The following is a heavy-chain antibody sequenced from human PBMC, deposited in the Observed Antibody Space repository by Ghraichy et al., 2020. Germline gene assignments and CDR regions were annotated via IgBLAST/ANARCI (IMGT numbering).Heavy chain of an antibody. J-gene: IGHJ4*02. D-gene: IGHD2-8*01. Sequence: GGSLRLSCAASGFTVSSNYMSWVRQAPGKGLEWVSVIYSGGSTYYADSVKGRFTISRDNSKNTLYLQMNSLRAEDTAVYYCARGYCTNGVCYWYYFDYWGQGTLVTVSS. V-gene: IGHV3-53*01. CDR1: GFTVSSNY. CDR3: ARGYCTNGVCYWYYFDY. CDR2: IYSGGST.